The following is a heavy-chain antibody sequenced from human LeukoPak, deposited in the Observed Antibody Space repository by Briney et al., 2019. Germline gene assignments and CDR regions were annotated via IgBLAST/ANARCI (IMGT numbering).Heavy chain of an antibody. Sequence: SETLSLTCTVSGGSISSYYWSWIRQPPGKGLEWIEYIYYSGSTYYNPSLKSRVTISVDTSKNQFSLKLSSVTAADTAVYYCASFDYGDYGDYWGQGTLVTVSS. J-gene: IGHJ4*02. CDR2: IYYSGST. CDR1: GGSISSYY. D-gene: IGHD4-17*01. CDR3: ASFDYGDYGDY. V-gene: IGHV4-59*12.